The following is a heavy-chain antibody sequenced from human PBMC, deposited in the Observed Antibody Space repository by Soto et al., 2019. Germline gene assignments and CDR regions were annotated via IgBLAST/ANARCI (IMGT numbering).Heavy chain of an antibody. CDR2: IYWNDDK. V-gene: IGHV2-5*01. Sequence: SGPTLVSPTPALTLTCTFSGFSLSTSGVGVGWIRQPPGKALEWLALIYWNDDKRYSPSLKSRLTITKDTSKNQVVLTMTNMDPVDTATYYCAHRRRINIWFGESTSFGYWGQGTLVTVSS. D-gene: IGHD3-10*01. CDR1: GFSLSTSGVG. CDR3: AHRRRINIWFGESTSFGY. J-gene: IGHJ4*02.